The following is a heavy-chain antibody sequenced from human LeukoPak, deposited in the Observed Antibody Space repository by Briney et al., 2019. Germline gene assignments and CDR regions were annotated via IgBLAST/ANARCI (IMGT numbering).Heavy chain of an antibody. Sequence: PSETLSLTCSVYGGSFSGYYWSWIRQPPGKGLEWIGEINNSGSTNYNPSLKRRFTISVETSKNQFSLKLSSVTAADTAVYYCARGGMVRGVTRWFDPWGQGTLVTVSS. CDR2: INNSGST. CDR3: ARGGMVRGVTRWFDP. J-gene: IGHJ5*02. D-gene: IGHD3-10*01. CDR1: GGSFSGYY. V-gene: IGHV4-34*01.